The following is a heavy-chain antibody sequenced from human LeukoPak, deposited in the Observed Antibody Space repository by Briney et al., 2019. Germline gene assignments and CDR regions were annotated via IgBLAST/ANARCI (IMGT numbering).Heavy chain of an antibody. CDR1: GYTLPSYD. CDR2: MSPNSGNT. V-gene: IGHV1-8*01. J-gene: IGHJ4*02. CDR3: ARGPKWSGSYYYFDF. D-gene: IGHD1-26*01. Sequence: ASVKVSRKTSGYTLPSYDINWVRQATGQGLEWMGWMSPNSGNTGYAQKFQGRVTITRNTSITTAYMELSSLRSEDTAVYFCARGPKWSGSYYYFDFWGEGPLVTVSS.